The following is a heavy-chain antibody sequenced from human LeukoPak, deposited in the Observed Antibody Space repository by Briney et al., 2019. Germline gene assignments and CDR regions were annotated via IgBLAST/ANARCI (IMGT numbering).Heavy chain of an antibody. CDR3: AVGGVYLRGGAEAFDI. V-gene: IGHV4-59*12. Sequence: SETLSLTCTVSTGAISGYYWSWIRQPPGKGLEWIGYIYYSGSTNYNPSLQSRVTISVDKSKNQFSLKLSSVTAADTAVYYCAVGGVYLRGGAEAFDIWGQGTMVTVSS. J-gene: IGHJ3*02. CDR2: IYYSGST. D-gene: IGHD3-10*01. CDR1: TGAISGYY.